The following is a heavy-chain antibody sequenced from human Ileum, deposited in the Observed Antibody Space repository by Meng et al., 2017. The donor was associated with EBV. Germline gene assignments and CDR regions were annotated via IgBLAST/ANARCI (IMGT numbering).Heavy chain of an antibody. J-gene: IGHJ1*01. CDR2: IPHRGSS. D-gene: IGHD3-10*01. V-gene: IGHV4-4*02. CDR1: LNAITRHTW. CDR3: LRGSGGSV. Sequence: LLHESVPALRNPSDSRSLTLPDPLNAITRHTWWAWVRQPPGKRLEWIGEIPHRGSSAYNTSLKSRVSMSIDKSKNQFSLKLTSVTAADTAVYHCLRGSGGSVWGQGTLVTVSS.